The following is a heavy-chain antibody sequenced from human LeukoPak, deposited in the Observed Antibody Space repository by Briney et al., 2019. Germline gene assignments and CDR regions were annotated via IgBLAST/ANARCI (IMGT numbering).Heavy chain of an antibody. CDR2: ISSTSSTI. Sequence: GGSLRLSCVASGFIFSVYSINWVRQAPGKGLEWVSYISSTSSTIYYADSVKGRFTISRDNARNSLYLQMNILRAEDTAVYYCARDHGSGSYFDYWGQGTLVTVSS. D-gene: IGHD1-26*01. CDR3: ARDHGSGSYFDY. V-gene: IGHV3-48*01. CDR1: GFIFSVYS. J-gene: IGHJ4*02.